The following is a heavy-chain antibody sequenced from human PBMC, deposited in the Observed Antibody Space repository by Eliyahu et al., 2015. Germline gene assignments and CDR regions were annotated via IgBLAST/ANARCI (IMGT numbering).Heavy chain of an antibody. CDR1: GFTFRAXS. D-gene: IGHD4-11*01. CDR3: LTHYSDYFKPGGRDV. Sequence: QLSESGGDLARPGESLRLXCAASGFTFRAXSLXWVXQTXGRGLGCVSAISGRGDRTYYADSVKGRFTISRDNSKKMLYLHLSGLRAEDSAIYYCLTHYSDYFKPGGRDVWGQGTTVIVS. J-gene: IGHJ6*02. CDR2: ISGRGDRT. V-gene: IGHV3-23*01.